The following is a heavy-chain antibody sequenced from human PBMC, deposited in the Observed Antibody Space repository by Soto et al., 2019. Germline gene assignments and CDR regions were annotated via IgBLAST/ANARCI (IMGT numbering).Heavy chain of an antibody. D-gene: IGHD3-16*01. V-gene: IGHV4-59*02. CDR2: VSHSGRS. Sequence: QVHLQESGPGLVQPSETLSLTCTVSNGSVSAYSWAWIRQPPGKGLEWIGYVSHSGRSRNHPSLGTXGXXSLDTSNHLVALRMAAVSAAGTAVYYCARTQGAAFGGHFDSGGLGTVVIVSS. CDR1: NGSVSAYS. J-gene: IGHJ5*01. CDR3: ARTQGAAFGGHFDS.